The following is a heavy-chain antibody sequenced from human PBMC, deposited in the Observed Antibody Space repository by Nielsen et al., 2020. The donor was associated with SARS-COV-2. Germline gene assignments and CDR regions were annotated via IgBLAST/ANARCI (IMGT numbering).Heavy chain of an antibody. CDR1: GFTFSSYW. V-gene: IGHV3-7*05. CDR2: IKQDGSEK. J-gene: IGHJ4*02. D-gene: IGHD5-18*01. CDR3: AREGGYSSRLGYFDY. Sequence: GGSLRLPCAASGFTFSSYWMSWVRQAPGKGLEWVANIKQDGSEKYYVDSVKGRFTISRDNAKNSLYLQMNSLRAEDTAVYYCAREGGYSSRLGYFDYWGQGTLVTVSS.